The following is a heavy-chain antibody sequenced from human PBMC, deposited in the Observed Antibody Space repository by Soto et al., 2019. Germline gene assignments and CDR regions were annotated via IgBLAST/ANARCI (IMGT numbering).Heavy chain of an antibody. V-gene: IGHV3-30*18. CDR3: AKEGTQVADIVVVAYFDY. J-gene: IGHJ4*02. CDR1: GFTFSSYG. Sequence: QVQLVESGGGVVQPGRSLRLSCAASGFTFSSYGMHWVRQAPGKGLEWVAVISYDGSNKYYADSVKGRFTISRDNSKNTLYLQMNSLRAEDTAVYYCAKEGTQVADIVVVAYFDYWGQGTLVTVSS. CDR2: ISYDGSNK. D-gene: IGHD2-15*01.